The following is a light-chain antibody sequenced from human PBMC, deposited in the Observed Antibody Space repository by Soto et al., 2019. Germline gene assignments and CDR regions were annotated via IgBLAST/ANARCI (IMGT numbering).Light chain of an antibody. CDR3: QQYYRSSIT. Sequence: IQITQSPSTLSASVGDRVTSTCRASQSLNNYLAWYQQKPGKAPKLLIYDASTLERGVPSRFSGPGSGTEFTLTISSLQPDDFATYYCQQYYRSSITFAQGTRLEI. J-gene: IGKJ5*01. CDR2: DAS. V-gene: IGKV1-5*01. CDR1: QSLNNY.